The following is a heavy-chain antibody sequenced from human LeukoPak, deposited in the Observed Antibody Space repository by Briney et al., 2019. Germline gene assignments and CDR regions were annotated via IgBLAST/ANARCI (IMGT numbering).Heavy chain of an antibody. CDR2: IKQDGSEK. CDR3: ARGPDPPDY. V-gene: IGHV3-7*01. Sequence: PGGSLRLSCAASGITFSSYWMSWVRQAPGKGLEWVANIKQDGSEKYYVDSVKSRFTISRDNAKNSLYLQMNSLRAEDTAVYYCARGPDPPDYWGQGTLVTVSS. D-gene: IGHD1-14*01. CDR1: GITFSSYW. J-gene: IGHJ4*02.